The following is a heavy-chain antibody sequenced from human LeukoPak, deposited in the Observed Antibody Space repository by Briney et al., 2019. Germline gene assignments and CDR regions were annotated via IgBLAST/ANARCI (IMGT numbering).Heavy chain of an antibody. CDR3: ARGDYDILTGYWCPSYYYYYMGV. J-gene: IGHJ6*03. CDR1: GYTLTGYY. V-gene: IGHV1-2*02. D-gene: IGHD3-9*01. CDR2: INPNSGGT. Sequence: ASLKVSSKASGYTLTGYYMHWVRQAPGHGLEWMGWINPNSGGTNYAQKCQGRVTMTRDTSISTAYMALSRLRSDDTVVYYCARGDYDILTGYWCPSYYYYYMGVWGKGTTVTVSS.